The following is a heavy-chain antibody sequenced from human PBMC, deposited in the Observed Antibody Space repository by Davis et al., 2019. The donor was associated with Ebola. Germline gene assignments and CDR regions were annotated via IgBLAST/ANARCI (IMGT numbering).Heavy chain of an antibody. D-gene: IGHD6-13*01. CDR3: AKDEYSSSCLDY. CDR1: GFTFSSYA. Sequence: GESLKISCAASGFTFSSYAMSWVRQAPGKGLEWVSVISSGGGNTYNADSVKGRFTISRDNSKDTVYLQMNSLRAEDTAVYYCAKDEYSSSCLDYWGQGTLVTVSS. CDR2: ISSGGGNT. V-gene: IGHV3-23*01. J-gene: IGHJ4*02.